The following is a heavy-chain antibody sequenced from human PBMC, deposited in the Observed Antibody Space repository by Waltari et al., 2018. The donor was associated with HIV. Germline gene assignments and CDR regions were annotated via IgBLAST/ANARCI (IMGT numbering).Heavy chain of an antibody. V-gene: IGHV4-39*01. Sequence: QLQLQESGPGLVKPSETLSLTCTVSNGSITNANHYWGWIRRPPGKGLEWIGSVYYSGTTYYKPALRGRVTISVDTSKSQFSLRLNSVTAADTAVYYCARHDWRGSDGYDVWGRGTMVTVSS. CDR2: VYYSGTT. CDR1: NGSITNANHY. CDR3: ARHDWRGSDGYDV. J-gene: IGHJ3*01. D-gene: IGHD3-3*01.